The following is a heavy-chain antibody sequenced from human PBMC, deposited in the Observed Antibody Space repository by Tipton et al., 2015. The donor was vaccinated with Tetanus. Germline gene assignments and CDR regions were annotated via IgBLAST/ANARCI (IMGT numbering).Heavy chain of an antibody. CDR1: GALLTTGGYS. CDR3: AGVTAQRTELYFDH. D-gene: IGHD6-13*01. J-gene: IGHJ4*02. Sequence: GALLTTGGYSWGWIRQPPGQGLEWIGYIYQTGSTYFNPSLRSRLTMSFKMSKNQISLQLTSVTAADTAVYFCAGVTAQRTELYFDHWGQGTLVTVSS. V-gene: IGHV4-30-2*02. CDR2: IYQTGST.